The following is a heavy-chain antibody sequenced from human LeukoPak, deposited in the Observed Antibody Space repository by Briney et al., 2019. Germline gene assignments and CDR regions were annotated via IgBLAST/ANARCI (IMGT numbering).Heavy chain of an antibody. CDR1: GDSISSYY. CDR3: ARESTGTSRAFDY. Sequence: SETLSLTCSVSGDSISSYYWHWIRQPAGRGLEWIGRIYTSGNTNYNPSLKSRVTMSVDTSKNHFSLKLSSVTAADTAVYYCARESTGTSRAFDYWGRGTLVTVSS. CDR2: IYTSGNT. V-gene: IGHV4-4*07. J-gene: IGHJ4*02. D-gene: IGHD1-1*01.